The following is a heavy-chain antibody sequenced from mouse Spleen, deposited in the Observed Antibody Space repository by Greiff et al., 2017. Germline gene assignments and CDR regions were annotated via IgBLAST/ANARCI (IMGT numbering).Heavy chain of an antibody. D-gene: IGHD2-1*01. V-gene: IGHV5-17*01. Sequence: DVMLVESGGGLVKPGGSLKLSCAASGFTFSDYGMHWVRQAPEKGLEWVAYISSGSSTIYYADTVKGRFTISRDNAKNTLFLQMTSLRSEDTAMYYCARPIYYGNFFAMDYWGQGTSVTVSS. CDR3: ARPIYYGNFFAMDY. CDR2: ISSGSSTI. CDR1: GFTFSDYG. J-gene: IGHJ4*01.